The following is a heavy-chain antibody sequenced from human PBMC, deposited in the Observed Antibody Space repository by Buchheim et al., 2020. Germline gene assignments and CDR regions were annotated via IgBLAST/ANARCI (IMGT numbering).Heavy chain of an antibody. CDR2: ISYDGSNK. V-gene: IGHV3-30-3*01. CDR1: GFTFSSYA. CDR3: ATPEGDYGDYGIDY. J-gene: IGHJ4*02. D-gene: IGHD4-17*01. Sequence: QVQLVESGGGVVQPGRSLRLSCAASGFTFSSYAMHWVRQAPGKGLEWVAVISYDGSNKYYADSVKGRFTISRDNSKNTLYLQMNSLRAEDTAVYYCATPEGDYGDYGIDYWGQGTL.